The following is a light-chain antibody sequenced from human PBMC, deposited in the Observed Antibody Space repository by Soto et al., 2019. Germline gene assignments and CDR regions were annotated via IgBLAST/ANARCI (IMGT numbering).Light chain of an antibody. CDR1: QTISND. CDR2: GAS. V-gene: IGKV3-15*01. CDR3: KQNNKWPPVT. J-gene: IGKJ4*01. Sequence: EVVMTQSPATVSVSPGEGVTLSCRASQTISNDLAWYQQKPGQAPRLLIYGASTRATGVPARFSGGGSGTEFTPTISILQSEDFAFYYCKQNNKWPPVTFGGGTKVEIK.